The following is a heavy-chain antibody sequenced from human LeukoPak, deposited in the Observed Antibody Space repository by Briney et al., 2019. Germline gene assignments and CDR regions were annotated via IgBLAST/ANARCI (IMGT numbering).Heavy chain of an antibody. CDR2: ISGSGGNT. Sequence: GGSLRLSCAASGFTFSNYVMSWVRQAPGKGLEWVSAISGSGGNTYYADSVKGRFTISSDNSKNTLYLQMNSLRAEDAAVYYCANEYSKGDIWGQGTMVTVSS. CDR3: ANEYSKGDI. V-gene: IGHV3-23*01. CDR1: GFTFSNYV. J-gene: IGHJ3*02. D-gene: IGHD4-11*01.